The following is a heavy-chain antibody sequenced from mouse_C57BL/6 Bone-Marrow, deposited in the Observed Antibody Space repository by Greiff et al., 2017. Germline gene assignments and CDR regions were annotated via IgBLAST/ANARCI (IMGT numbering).Heavy chain of an antibody. CDR3: ARRHNGSGYGFAY. CDR1: GFTFSSYT. V-gene: IGHV5-9*01. Sequence: EVQGVESGGGLVKPGGSLKLSCAASGFTFSSYTMSWVRQTPEKRLEWVATIIGGGGNTYYPDSVKGRFTISRDNAKNTLYLRMSSRRTEDTALYYCARRHNGSGYGFAYWGQGTLVTVSA. CDR2: IIGGGGNT. D-gene: IGHD1-1*01. J-gene: IGHJ3*01.